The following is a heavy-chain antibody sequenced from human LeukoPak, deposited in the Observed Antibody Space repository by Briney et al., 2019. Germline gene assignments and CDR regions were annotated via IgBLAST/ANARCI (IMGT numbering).Heavy chain of an antibody. D-gene: IGHD2-21*02. Sequence: PGGSLRLSCAASGFTFSSYWMHWVRQAPGKGLVWVSRINSDGSRTSYADSVKGRSTISRDNAKNTMYLQMNSLRAEDTAVYYCARLMVTAWYEAFDIWGQGTKVTVSS. CDR2: INSDGSRT. CDR1: GFTFSSYW. V-gene: IGHV3-74*01. J-gene: IGHJ3*02. CDR3: ARLMVTAWYEAFDI.